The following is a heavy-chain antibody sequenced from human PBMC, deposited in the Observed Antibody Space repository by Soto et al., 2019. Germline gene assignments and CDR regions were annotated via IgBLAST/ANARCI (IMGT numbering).Heavy chain of an antibody. Sequence: ASVKVSCKVSGYTLTELSMHWVRQAPGKGLEWMGGFDPEDGETIYAQKFQGRVTMTEDTSTDTAYMELSSLRSEDTAVYYCATLRITMVRGVITKPYYFGYWGQGTLVTVSS. CDR3: ATLRITMVRGVITKPYYFGY. CDR2: FDPEDGET. J-gene: IGHJ4*02. CDR1: GYTLTELS. V-gene: IGHV1-24*01. D-gene: IGHD3-10*01.